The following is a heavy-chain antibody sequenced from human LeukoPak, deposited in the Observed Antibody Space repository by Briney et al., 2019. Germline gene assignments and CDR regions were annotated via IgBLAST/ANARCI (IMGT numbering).Heavy chain of an antibody. CDR3: AKEAGSGYYAYYYYGMDV. CDR2: ISGSGGST. J-gene: IGHJ6*01. D-gene: IGHD3-3*01. CDR1: GFTFSSYA. Sequence: PGGSLRLSCAASGFTFSSYAMSWVRQAPGKGLEWVSAISGSGGSTYYADSVKGRFTISRDNSKNTLYLQMNSLRAEDTAVYYCAKEAGSGYYAYYYYGMDVWGKGPRSPSPQ. V-gene: IGHV3-23*01.